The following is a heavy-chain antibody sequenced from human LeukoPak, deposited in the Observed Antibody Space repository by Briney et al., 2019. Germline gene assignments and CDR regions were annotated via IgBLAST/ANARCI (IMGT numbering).Heavy chain of an antibody. D-gene: IGHD6-13*01. V-gene: IGHV3-66*01. J-gene: IGHJ4*02. CDR3: KSGGAAPGNFDY. Sequence: PGGSLRLSCAASGFTVSSNYMSWVRQAPGKGLEWVSVIYSGGSTYYADSVKGRFTISRDNAKNSLYLQMNSLGVEDTAVYYCKSGGAAPGNFDYWGQGALVTVSS. CDR1: GFTVSSNY. CDR2: IYSGGST.